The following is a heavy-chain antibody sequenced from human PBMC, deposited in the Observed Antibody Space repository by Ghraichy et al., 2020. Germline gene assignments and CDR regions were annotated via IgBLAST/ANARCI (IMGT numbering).Heavy chain of an antibody. V-gene: IGHV3-30*04. D-gene: IGHD3-22*01. CDR2: ISYDGSNK. J-gene: IGHJ4*02. Sequence: GGSLRLSCAASGFTFSSYAMHWVRQAPGKGLEWVAVISYDGSNKYYADSVKGRFTISRDNSKNTLYLQMNSLRAEDTAVYYCAREPITMIVTDYYFDYWGQGTLVTVSS. CDR3: AREPITMIVTDYYFDY. CDR1: GFTFSSYA.